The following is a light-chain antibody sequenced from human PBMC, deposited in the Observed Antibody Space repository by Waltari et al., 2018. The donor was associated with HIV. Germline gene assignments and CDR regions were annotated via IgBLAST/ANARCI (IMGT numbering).Light chain of an antibody. V-gene: IGLV1-36*01. CDR2: GDV. J-gene: IGLJ1*01. Sequence: QSALAQADSASGTVGQTVTLSCTGNNKYVGNYAVGWFRQISHGTPKRVMFGDVLPSGIPDRFSAAKSGTTASLTISGLQPEDEADYYCSTWDYSLAAYLFGTGTKVTVL. CDR1: NKYVGNYA. CDR3: STWDYSLAAYL.